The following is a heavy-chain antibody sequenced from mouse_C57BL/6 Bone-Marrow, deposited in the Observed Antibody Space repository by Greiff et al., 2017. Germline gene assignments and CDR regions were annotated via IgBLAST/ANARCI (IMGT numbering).Heavy chain of an antibody. CDR1: GFNIKDDY. CDR3: TRGKRSYFDY. CDR2: IDPENGDT. D-gene: IGHD2-1*01. Sequence: VQLQQSGAELVRPGASVKLSCTASGFNIKDDYMHWVKQRPEQGLEWIGWIDPENGDTEYASKFQGKATITADTSSNTAYLQLSSLTSEDTAVYYCTRGKRSYFDYWGQGTTLTVSS. V-gene: IGHV14-4*01. J-gene: IGHJ2*01.